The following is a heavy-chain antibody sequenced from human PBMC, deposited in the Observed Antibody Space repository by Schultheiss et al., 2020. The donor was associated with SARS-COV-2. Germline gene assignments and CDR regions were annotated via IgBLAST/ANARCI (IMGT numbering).Heavy chain of an antibody. D-gene: IGHD2-15*01. CDR1: GYTFTSYG. V-gene: IGHV1-2*02. CDR3: ARGLGYCSGGSCSSDY. CDR2: INPNSGGT. Sequence: ASVKVSCKASGYTFTSYGISWVRQAPGQGLEWMGWINPNSGGTNYAQKFQGRVTMTRDTSISTLFMELKGLRSDDTAVYYCARGLGYCSGGSCSSDYWGQGTLVTVSS. J-gene: IGHJ4*02.